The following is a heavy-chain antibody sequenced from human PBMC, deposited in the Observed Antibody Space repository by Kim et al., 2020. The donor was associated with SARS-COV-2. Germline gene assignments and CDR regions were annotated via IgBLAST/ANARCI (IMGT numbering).Heavy chain of an antibody. J-gene: IGHJ4*02. CDR1: GYTFTSYA. Sequence: ASVKVSCKASGYTFTSYAMHWGRQAPGQRLEWMGWINAGNGNTKYSQKFQGRVTITRDTSASTAYMELSSLRSEHTAVYYCAGGGGYCSGGSCRPFHYWCQETLVPLS. V-gene: IGHV1-3*01. CDR3: AGGGGYCSGGSCRPFHY. CDR2: INAGNGNT. D-gene: IGHD2-15*01.